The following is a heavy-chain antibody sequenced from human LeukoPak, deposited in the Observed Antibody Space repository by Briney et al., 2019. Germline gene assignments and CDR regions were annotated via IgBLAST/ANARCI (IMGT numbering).Heavy chain of an antibody. Sequence: ASVKVSRKASGGTFSSYAISWVRQAPGQGLEWMGWISAYNGNTNYAQKLQGRVTMTTDTSTSTAYMELRSLRSDDTAVYYCARPTYYYDSSGYYSTPGFDYWGQGTLVTVSS. CDR2: ISAYNGNT. D-gene: IGHD3-22*01. CDR1: GGTFSSYA. J-gene: IGHJ4*02. CDR3: ARPTYYYDSSGYYSTPGFDY. V-gene: IGHV1-18*01.